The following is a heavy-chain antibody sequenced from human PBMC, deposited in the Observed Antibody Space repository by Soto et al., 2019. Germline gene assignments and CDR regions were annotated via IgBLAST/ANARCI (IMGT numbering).Heavy chain of an antibody. CDR1: GYTFTSYD. D-gene: IGHD4-17*01. J-gene: IGHJ5*02. V-gene: IGHV1-8*01. CDR3: ARGIKYGAYSRWFDP. Sequence: QVQLVQSGAEVKKPGASVKVSCKASGYTFTSYDINWVRQATGQGLEYLGWMNPNSGNTAYVQKFEGRVTMTWDTSLTTAYMELSRLRSEDTAVYFCARGIKYGAYSRWFDPWGQGTLVTVSS. CDR2: MNPNSGNT.